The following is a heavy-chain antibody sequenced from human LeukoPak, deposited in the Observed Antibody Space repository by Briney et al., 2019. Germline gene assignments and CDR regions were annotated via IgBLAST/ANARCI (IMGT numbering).Heavy chain of an antibody. CDR3: VRRGDASSGWGDHDY. D-gene: IGHD6-19*01. CDR1: GFTFSRNA. CDR2: IGGSGDKT. J-gene: IGHJ4*02. V-gene: IGHV3-23*01. Sequence: GGSLRLSCATSGFTFSRNAISWVRQAPGKGLEGVSMIGGSGDKTFYADSVKGRFTISRDNSRNMLHLQMSSLTGEDTALYYCVRRGDASSGWGDHDYWGQGALVTVSS.